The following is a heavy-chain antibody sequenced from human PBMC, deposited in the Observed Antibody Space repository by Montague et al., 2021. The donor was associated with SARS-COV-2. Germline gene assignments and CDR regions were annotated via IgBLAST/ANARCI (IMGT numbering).Heavy chain of an antibody. V-gene: IGHV6-1*01. CDR1: GDSVSSHIAT. J-gene: IGHJ2*01. CDR3: ARAYCGGDCYFYWYFDL. CDR2: TYYRSKWYN. Sequence: CAISGDSVSSHIATWNWIRQSPSRGLEWLGRTYYRSKWYNDYAVSVKSRVIINPDTSSNRISLQLNSVTPEDTAVYYCARAYCGGDCYFYWYFDLWGRGTLVTVSS. D-gene: IGHD2-21*02.